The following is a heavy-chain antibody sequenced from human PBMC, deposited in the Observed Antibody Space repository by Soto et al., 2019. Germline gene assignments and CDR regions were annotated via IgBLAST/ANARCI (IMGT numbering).Heavy chain of an antibody. CDR1: GFTFSSYA. J-gene: IGHJ6*02. V-gene: IGHV3-23*01. Sequence: EVQLLESGGGLVQPRGSLRLSCAASGFTFSSYAMSWVRQAPGKGLEWVSAISGSGGSTYYADSVKGRFTISRDNSKNTLYLQMNSLRAEDTAVYYCAKDPREWELLPYYYYGMDVWGQGTTVTVSS. CDR2: ISGSGGST. CDR3: AKDPREWELLPYYYYGMDV. D-gene: IGHD1-26*01.